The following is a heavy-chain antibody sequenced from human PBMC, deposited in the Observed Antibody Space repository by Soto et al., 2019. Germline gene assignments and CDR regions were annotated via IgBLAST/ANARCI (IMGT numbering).Heavy chain of an antibody. J-gene: IGHJ3*02. CDR2: IIPNFGTA. D-gene: IGHD1-26*01. CDR1: GGTFSSYA. CDR3: VIVEVYSGSYFAFDI. V-gene: IGHV1-69*01. Sequence: QVQLVQSGAEVKKPGSSVKVSCKASGGTFSSYAISWVRQAPGQGLEWMGGIIPNFGTANYVQKFQGRVTITADESKITDYMELSSLRSEDTAVYYCVIVEVYSGSYFAFDIWGQGKTVTVSS.